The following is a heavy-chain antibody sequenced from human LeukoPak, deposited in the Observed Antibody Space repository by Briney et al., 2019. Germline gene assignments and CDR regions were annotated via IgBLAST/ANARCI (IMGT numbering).Heavy chain of an antibody. CDR1: GYTFSDYY. CDR2: INPNSGGT. Sequence: RASVKVSCKASGYTFSDYYMHWVRQAPGQGLEWMGWINPNSGGTSYAQKFQGRVTMTRDTSISTAYMELSRLRSDDTAVYYCARDWLPLTTTGDYWGQGTLVTVSS. D-gene: IGHD4/OR15-4a*01. CDR3: ARDWLPLTTTGDY. J-gene: IGHJ4*02. V-gene: IGHV1-2*02.